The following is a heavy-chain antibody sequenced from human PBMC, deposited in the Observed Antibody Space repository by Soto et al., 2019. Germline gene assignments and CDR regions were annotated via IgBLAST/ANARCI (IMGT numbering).Heavy chain of an antibody. Sequence: PGGSLRLSCAASGFTFSSYGMHWVRQAPGKGLEWVAVIWYDGSNKYYADSVKGRFTISRDNSKNTLYLQMNSLRAEDTAVYYCAREVEQQWLVREGAFDYWGQGTLVTVSS. D-gene: IGHD6-19*01. CDR3: AREVEQQWLVREGAFDY. J-gene: IGHJ4*02. CDR1: GFTFSSYG. CDR2: IWYDGSNK. V-gene: IGHV3-33*01.